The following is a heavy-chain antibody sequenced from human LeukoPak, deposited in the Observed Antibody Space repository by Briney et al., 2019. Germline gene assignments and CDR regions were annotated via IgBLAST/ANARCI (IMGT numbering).Heavy chain of an antibody. D-gene: IGHD1-26*01. CDR2: IWYDGSNK. CDR1: GFTFSSYG. V-gene: IGHV3-33*01. Sequence: GGSLRLSCAASGFTFSSYGMHWVRQAPGKGLEWVAVIWYDGSNKYYADSVKGRFTISRDNSKNTLYLQMNSQRAEDTAVYYCARNRGSYWDGGNDYWGQGTLVTVSS. CDR3: ARNRGSYWDGGNDY. J-gene: IGHJ4*02.